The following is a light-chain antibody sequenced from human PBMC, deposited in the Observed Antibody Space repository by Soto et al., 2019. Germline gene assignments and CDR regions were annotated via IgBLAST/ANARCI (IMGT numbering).Light chain of an antibody. CDR2: EVT. V-gene: IGLV2-14*01. J-gene: IGLJ3*02. CDR1: RSDVGGNNF. Sequence: QSALTQPASVSGSPGQSITISCTGSRSDVGGNNFVSWYRQNPGNAPKLIIYEVTNRPSGVSNRFSASKSGNTASLTISGLQTEDEADYYCSSYTTSGTLMFGGGTQLTVL. CDR3: SSYTTSGTLM.